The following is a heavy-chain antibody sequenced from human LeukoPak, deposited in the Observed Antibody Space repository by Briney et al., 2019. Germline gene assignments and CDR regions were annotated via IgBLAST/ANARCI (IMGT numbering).Heavy chain of an antibody. CDR3: ARQGRCSGSPSVE. D-gene: IGHD1-26*01. V-gene: IGHV4-39*01. CDR2: IYYSGST. CDR1: GGSISSSSYY. J-gene: IGHJ4*02. Sequence: SETLSLTCPVSGGSISSSSYYWGWIRQPPGKGLEWIGSIYYSGSTYYNPSLKSRVTISVDTSKNQFSLKLSSVTAADTAVYYCARQGRCSGSPSVEWGQGTLVTVSS.